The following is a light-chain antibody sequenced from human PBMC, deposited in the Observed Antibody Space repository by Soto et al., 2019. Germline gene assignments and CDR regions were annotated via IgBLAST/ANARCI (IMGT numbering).Light chain of an antibody. CDR1: KNDIGVYDF. Sequence: QSVLTQPPSASGSPGQSVTISCTRTKNDIGVYDFVSWYQHHPGKAPRLIIYEVVQRPSGVPDRFSGSKSGNTASLTVSGLQAADEGDYFCKSYAGSNTYVFGSGTKVTV. CDR2: EVV. CDR3: KSYAGSNTYV. V-gene: IGLV2-8*01. J-gene: IGLJ1*01.